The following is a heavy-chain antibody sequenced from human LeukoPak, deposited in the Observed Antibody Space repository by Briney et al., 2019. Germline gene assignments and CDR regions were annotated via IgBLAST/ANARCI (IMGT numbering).Heavy chain of an antibody. CDR3: ARWWEPPLTYFDY. CDR2: IKQDGSEK. D-gene: IGHD2-15*01. V-gene: IGHV3-7*01. Sequence: PGGSLRLSCAASGFTFSRFAMHWVRQAPGKGLEWVANIKQDGSEKYYVDSVKGRFTISRDNAKNSLYLQMNSLRAEDTAVYYCARWWEPPLTYFDYWGQGTLVTVSS. CDR1: GFTFSRFA. J-gene: IGHJ4*02.